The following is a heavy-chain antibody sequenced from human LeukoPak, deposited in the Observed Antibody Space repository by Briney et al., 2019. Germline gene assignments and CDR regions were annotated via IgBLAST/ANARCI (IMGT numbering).Heavy chain of an antibody. CDR2: IYYSGST. CDR3: ARGAAGYSYG. V-gene: IGHV4-59*01. CDR1: GGSIISNY. Sequence: PSETLSLTCTVSGGSIISNYGSWIRRPPGKGLEWIGHIYYSGSTNYNPSLKSRVTISIDTSKNQFSLRLSSVTAADTAVYYCARGAAGYSYGWGQGTLVTVSS. J-gene: IGHJ4*02. D-gene: IGHD5-18*01.